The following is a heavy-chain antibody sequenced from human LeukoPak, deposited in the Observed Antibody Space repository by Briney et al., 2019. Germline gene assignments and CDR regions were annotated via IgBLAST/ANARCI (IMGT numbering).Heavy chain of an antibody. CDR1: AFSLNAYN. V-gene: IGHV3-21*01. J-gene: IGHJ6*03. D-gene: IGHD2-2*01. CDR2: ISYTGTYI. Sequence: GGSLRLSCAASAFSLNAYNMNWVRQAPGKGLEWVSSISYTGTYIYYADSVKGRFTISRDNAKNTLHLQMNSLRAEDTAVYYCASSYATYHYYYMDVWGKGTTVTVSS. CDR3: ASSYATYHYYYMDV.